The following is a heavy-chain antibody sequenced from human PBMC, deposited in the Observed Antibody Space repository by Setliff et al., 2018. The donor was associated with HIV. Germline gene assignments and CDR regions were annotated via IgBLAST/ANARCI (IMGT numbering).Heavy chain of an antibody. V-gene: IGHV3-15*01. Sequence: GESLKISCAASGFTFSNAWMSWVRQAPGKGLEWVGRIKSKTDGGTTDYAAPVKGRFTVSRDDSKNTLYLQMNSLKTEDTAVYYCADYGPLGVIWGQGTSVTVSS. CDR2: IKSKTDGGTT. CDR1: GFTFSNAW. D-gene: IGHD4-17*01. CDR3: ADYGPLGVI. J-gene: IGHJ4*02.